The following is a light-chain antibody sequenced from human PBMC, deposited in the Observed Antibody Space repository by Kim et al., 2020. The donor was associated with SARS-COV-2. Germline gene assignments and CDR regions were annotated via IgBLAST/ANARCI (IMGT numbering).Light chain of an antibody. J-gene: IGKJ4*01. CDR2: GAS. Sequence: VSPGERATLSCRASQSVSRNLAWYQQKPGQAPRLLIYGASTGATGIPARFSGSGSGTEFTLTISSLQSEDFAFYYCQQYSEWPLTFGGGTKVEIK. CDR1: QSVSRN. V-gene: IGKV3-15*01. CDR3: QQYSEWPLT.